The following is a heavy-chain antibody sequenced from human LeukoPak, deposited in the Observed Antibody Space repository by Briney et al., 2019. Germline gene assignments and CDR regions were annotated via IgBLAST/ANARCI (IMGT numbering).Heavy chain of an antibody. CDR3: TKDQSYRFLEWAGPFHFAH. CDR2: ISHDGKKT. Sequence: PGRSLRLSCAASQFTFGSYAMHWVRQAPGKGLEWVAVISHDGKKTFYADSVKGRFTVSRDNSKNTLYLQMRSLRPEDTAVYYCTKDQSYRFLEWAGPFHFAHWGQGTLVTVSS. CDR1: QFTFGSYA. D-gene: IGHD3-3*01. V-gene: IGHV3-30*18. J-gene: IGHJ4*02.